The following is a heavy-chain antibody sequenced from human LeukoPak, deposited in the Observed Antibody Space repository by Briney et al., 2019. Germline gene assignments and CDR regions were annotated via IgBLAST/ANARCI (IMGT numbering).Heavy chain of an antibody. V-gene: IGHV1-2*02. CDR2: INANSGGT. J-gene: IGHJ6*02. CDR1: GYTFTGYF. D-gene: IGHD3-22*01. Sequence: GASVKVSCKASGYTFTGYFIHWVRQAPGQGLEWMGWINANSGGTYYAQKFQGRVTMTRNTSISTAYMELSSLRSEDTAVYYCAREGNYDSSGYPFEDYYGMDVWGQGTTVTVSS. CDR3: AREGNYDSSGYPFEDYYGMDV.